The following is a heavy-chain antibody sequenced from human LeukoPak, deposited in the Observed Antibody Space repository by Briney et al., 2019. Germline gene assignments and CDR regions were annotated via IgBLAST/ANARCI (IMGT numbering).Heavy chain of an antibody. D-gene: IGHD3-3*01. J-gene: IGHJ6*03. V-gene: IGHV1-69*01. CDR2: IIPIFGTA. Sequence: SVKVSCKASGGTFSSYAISWVRQAPGQGLEWMGGIIPIFGTANYAQKFQGRVTITADESTSTAYMELSSLRSEDTAVYYCARSEPKYYDFLYYYYYYMDVWGKGPRSPSP. CDR1: GGTFSSYA. CDR3: ARSEPKYYDFLYYYYYYMDV.